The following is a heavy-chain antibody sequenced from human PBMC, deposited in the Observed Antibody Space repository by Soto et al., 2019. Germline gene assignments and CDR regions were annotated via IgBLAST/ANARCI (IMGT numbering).Heavy chain of an antibody. V-gene: IGHV4-39*01. Sequence: SETLSLTCTLSGGSISSSSYYWGWIRQPPGKGLEWIGSIYYSGSTYYNPSLKSRVTISVDTSKNQFSLKPSSVTAADTAVYYCARQINTYYDFWSGYSDLYYYYGMDVWGQGTTVTVSS. D-gene: IGHD3-3*01. J-gene: IGHJ6*02. CDR2: IYYSGST. CDR1: GGSISSSSYY. CDR3: ARQINTYYDFWSGYSDLYYYYGMDV.